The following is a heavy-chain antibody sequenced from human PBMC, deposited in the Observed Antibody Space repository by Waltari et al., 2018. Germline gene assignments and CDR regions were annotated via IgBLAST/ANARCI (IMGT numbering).Heavy chain of an antibody. D-gene: IGHD6-6*01. CDR1: GFTFSSYW. V-gene: IGHV3-7*01. Sequence: EVQLVESGGGLVQPGGSLRLSCAASGFTFSSYWMSWVRQAPGKGLEWVANRKQEGSEKYYVDSVKGRFTISRDNAENSLYLQMNSLRAEDSAVYYCARSSSSAFDCWGQGTLVTVSS. CDR3: ARSSSSAFDC. CDR2: RKQEGSEK. J-gene: IGHJ4*02.